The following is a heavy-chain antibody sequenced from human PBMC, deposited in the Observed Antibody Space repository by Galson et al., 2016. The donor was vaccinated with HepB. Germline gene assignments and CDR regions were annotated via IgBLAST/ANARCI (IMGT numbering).Heavy chain of an antibody. J-gene: IGHJ4*02. CDR3: AKDLLRGVVEAAALLI. CDR1: GFIFSSYG. CDR2: VSYDGSHK. V-gene: IGHV3-30*18. Sequence: SLRLSCAASGFIFSSYGMHWVRQAPGKGLEWVALVSYDGSHKYYADSVKGRFTISRDNSKNTLYVQMNSLRPEDTAVYYCAKDLLRGVVEAAALLIWGQGTLVTVSS. D-gene: IGHD2-2*01.